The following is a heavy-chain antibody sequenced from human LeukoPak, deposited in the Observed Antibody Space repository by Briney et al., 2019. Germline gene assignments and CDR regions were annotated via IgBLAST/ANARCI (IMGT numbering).Heavy chain of an antibody. J-gene: IGHJ4*02. D-gene: IGHD3-22*01. Sequence: SETLSLTCAVYGGSFSGYYWSWIRQPPGKGLEWNGEINHSGSTNYNPSLKSRVTISVDTSKNQFSLKLSSVTAADTAVYYCAGAYYYDSSGPIDHWGQGTLVTVSS. V-gene: IGHV4-34*01. CDR3: AGAYYYDSSGPIDH. CDR2: INHSGST. CDR1: GGSFSGYY.